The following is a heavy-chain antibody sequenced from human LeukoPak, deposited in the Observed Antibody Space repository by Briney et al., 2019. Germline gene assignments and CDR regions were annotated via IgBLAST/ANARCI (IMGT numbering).Heavy chain of an antibody. J-gene: IGHJ4*02. Sequence: PGGSLRLSCAASGFTFDDYAVHWVPHAPGKGLEWVSGIRWHSCIIGYADTVKGRFTIYLDKAQNPLYLQMNSVRAEDIALYYCAKDISGTYSTSVFDYWGRGILVTVSS. CDR2: IRWHSCII. V-gene: IGHV3-9*03. CDR3: AKDISGTYSTSVFDY. D-gene: IGHD1-26*01. CDR1: GFTFDDYA.